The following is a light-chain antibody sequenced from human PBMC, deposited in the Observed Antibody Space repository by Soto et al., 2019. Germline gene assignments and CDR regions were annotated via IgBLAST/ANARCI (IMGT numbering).Light chain of an antibody. CDR3: QLYDNLLFT. Sequence: DIQMTQSPSSLSASVGDRVTITCQASQDISNDLNWYQQKPGKAPKLLIYDASNLETGGPSRFSGSGSGTDFTFTISSLQPEDIATYYCQLYDNLLFTFGPGTKVDIK. V-gene: IGKV1-33*01. CDR1: QDISND. J-gene: IGKJ3*01. CDR2: DAS.